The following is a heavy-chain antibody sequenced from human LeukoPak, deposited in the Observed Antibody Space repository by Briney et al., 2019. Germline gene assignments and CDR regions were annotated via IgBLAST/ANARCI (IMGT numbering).Heavy chain of an antibody. Sequence: GASVKVSCKASGYTFTGYYMHWVRQAPGQGLEWMGWINPNSGGTNYAQKFQGWVTMTRDTSISTAYMELSRLRSDDTAVYYCARGDRAAAVAFDIWGQGTMVTVSS. CDR3: ARGDRAAAVAFDI. V-gene: IGHV1-2*04. D-gene: IGHD6-13*01. J-gene: IGHJ3*02. CDR2: INPNSGGT. CDR1: GYTFTGYY.